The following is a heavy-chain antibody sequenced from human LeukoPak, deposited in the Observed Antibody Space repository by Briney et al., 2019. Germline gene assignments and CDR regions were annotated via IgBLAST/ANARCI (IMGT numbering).Heavy chain of an antibody. D-gene: IGHD1-26*01. J-gene: IGHJ6*03. CDR3: ARSGSYDYYMDV. Sequence: RTGGSLRLSCAASGFTFSSYSMNWVRQAPGKGLEWVSSISSSSSYIYYADSVKGRFTISRDNAKNSLCLQMNSLRAEDTAVYYCARSGSYDYYMDVWGKGTTVTVSS. V-gene: IGHV3-21*01. CDR1: GFTFSSYS. CDR2: ISSSSSYI.